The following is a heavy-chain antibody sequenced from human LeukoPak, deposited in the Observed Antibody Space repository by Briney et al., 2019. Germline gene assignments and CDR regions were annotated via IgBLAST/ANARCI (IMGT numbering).Heavy chain of an antibody. J-gene: IGHJ4*02. V-gene: IGHV3-48*01. CDR3: ARDVYYGSGSPRLDY. CDR2: ISSSSSTI. Sequence: GGSLRLSCAASGFTFSSYSMNWVRQAPGKGLEWVSYISSSSSTIYYADSVKGRFTISRDNAKNSLYLQMNSLRAEDTAVYYCARDVYYGSGSPRLDYWGQGTLVTVSS. CDR1: GFTFSSYS. D-gene: IGHD3-10*01.